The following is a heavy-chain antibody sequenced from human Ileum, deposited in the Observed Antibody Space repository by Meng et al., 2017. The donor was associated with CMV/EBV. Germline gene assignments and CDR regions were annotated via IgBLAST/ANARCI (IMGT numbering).Heavy chain of an antibody. CDR2: IYASGST. Sequence: GQMGGSGEGLGQPGGSPGLSCQASGFIVSGTYMTWVRQAPGKGLEWVSVIYASGSTFYADSVKGRFTISRDNSENTLFLQMSSLRVEDTAVYYCVGVGAPGGQGTLVTVSS. V-gene: IGHV3-66*01. J-gene: IGHJ4*02. D-gene: IGHD1-26*01. CDR1: GFIVSGTY. CDR3: VGVGAP.